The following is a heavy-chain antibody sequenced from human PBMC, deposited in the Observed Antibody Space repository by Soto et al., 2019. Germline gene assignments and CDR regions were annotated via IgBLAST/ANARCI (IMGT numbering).Heavy chain of an antibody. Sequence: QVHLVQSGAAVKKPGSSVKVSCKASGDTFSSFAISWVRHAPGQGLEWMGGIIPIFRTPKYGQKFQGRVTITADEPTSTAYMELSSLRSEDTAVYYCARDKDREQLGGNYYSDLDVWGQGTTVIVSS. CDR1: GDTFSSFA. V-gene: IGHV1-69*12. CDR2: IIPIFRTP. CDR3: ARDKDREQLGGNYYSDLDV. D-gene: IGHD1-1*01. J-gene: IGHJ6*02.